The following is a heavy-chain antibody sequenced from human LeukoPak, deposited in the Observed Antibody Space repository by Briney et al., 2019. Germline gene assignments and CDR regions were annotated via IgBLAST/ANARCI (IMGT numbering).Heavy chain of an antibody. Sequence: GGSLGLSCAASGFTFSNYWMSWVRQAPGKGLEWVANINQNGGETYYVDSVKGRFTISRDNAKNSLYLQMNSLRAEDTAVYYCATPPSDRGTSPGFYFHYWGQGALVTVSS. CDR1: GFTFSNYW. J-gene: IGHJ4*02. V-gene: IGHV3-7*01. D-gene: IGHD1-14*01. CDR3: ATPPSDRGTSPGFYFHY. CDR2: INQNGGET.